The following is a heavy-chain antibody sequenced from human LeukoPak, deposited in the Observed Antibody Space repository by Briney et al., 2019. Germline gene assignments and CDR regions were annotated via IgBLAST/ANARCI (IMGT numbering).Heavy chain of an antibody. Sequence: SVKVSCKASGGTFSSYTISWVRQAPGQGLEWMGRIIPILGIANYAQKFQGRVTITADKSTSTAYMELRSLRSDDTAVYYCARDMDEQWLVREGDAFDIWGQGTMVTVSS. CDR3: ARDMDEQWLVREGDAFDI. CDR1: GGTFSSYT. D-gene: IGHD6-19*01. V-gene: IGHV1-69*04. CDR2: IIPILGIA. J-gene: IGHJ3*02.